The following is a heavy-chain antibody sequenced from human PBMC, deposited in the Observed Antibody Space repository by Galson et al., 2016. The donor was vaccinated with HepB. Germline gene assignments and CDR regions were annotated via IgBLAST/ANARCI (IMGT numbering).Heavy chain of an antibody. J-gene: IGHJ5*01. CDR2: IYYSGST. Sequence: LRLSCAVSGFTFSTSEMNWVRQHPGKGLEWIGHIYYSGSTSYNPSLKSRLSISLDTSKNQFSLNLSSVTVADTAVYYCARRISGYFNSWGQGTLVTVSS. CDR1: GFTFSTSE. D-gene: IGHD3-22*01. V-gene: IGHV4-31*02. CDR3: ARRISGYFNS.